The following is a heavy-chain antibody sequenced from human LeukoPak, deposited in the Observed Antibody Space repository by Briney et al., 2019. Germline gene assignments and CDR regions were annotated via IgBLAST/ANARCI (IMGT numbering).Heavy chain of an antibody. CDR1: GYTFTSYD. J-gene: IGHJ3*02. Sequence: GASVKVSCKASGYTFTSYDINWVRQAPGQGLEWLGGIIPILRSASYAQKFRGRLRMTSDESTTTAYMELSSLSSDDTAMYYCARARTSIRFTDSFDIWSQGTLVTVSS. CDR2: IIPILRSA. D-gene: IGHD2-21*01. CDR3: ARARTSIRFTDSFDI. V-gene: IGHV1-69*13.